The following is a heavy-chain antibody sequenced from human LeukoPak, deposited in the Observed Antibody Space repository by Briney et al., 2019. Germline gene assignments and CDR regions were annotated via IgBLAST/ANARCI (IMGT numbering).Heavy chain of an antibody. D-gene: IGHD6-13*01. V-gene: IGHV3-21*01. CDR3: ARDLAAAGAGGMDV. J-gene: IGHJ6*02. Sequence: GGSLRLSCAASGFTFSSYSMNWVRQAPGKGLEWVSSISSSSYIYYADSVKGRFTISRDNAKNSLYLQMNSLRAEDTAVYYCARDLAAAGAGGMDVWGQGTTVTVSS. CDR2: ISSSSYI. CDR1: GFTFSSYS.